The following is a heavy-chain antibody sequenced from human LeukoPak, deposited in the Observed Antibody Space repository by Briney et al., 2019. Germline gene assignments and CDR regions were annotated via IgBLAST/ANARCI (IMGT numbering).Heavy chain of an antibody. D-gene: IGHD3-22*01. V-gene: IGHV1-69*05. J-gene: IGHJ6*03. CDR1: GGTFSSYA. CDR2: IIPIFGTA. Sequence: SVKVSCKASGGTFSSYAISWVRQAPGQGLEWMGGIIPIFGTANYAQKFQGRVTITTDESTSTAYMELSSLRSEDTAVYYCARVLYYDSSGYSTYYYYMDVWGKGTTVTVSS. CDR3: ARVLYYDSSGYSTYYYYMDV.